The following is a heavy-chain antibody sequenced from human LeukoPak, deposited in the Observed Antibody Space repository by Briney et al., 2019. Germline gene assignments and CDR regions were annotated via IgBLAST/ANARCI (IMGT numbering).Heavy chain of an antibody. Sequence: TGGSLRLSCAASGFTFSNYGMHWVRQAPGKGLEWVAFIRSDGINKYHADSVKGRFTISRDNSKNTLYLQMNSLRAEDTAVYYCAREHSGYDFPGRDYYYMDVWGKGTTVTVSS. V-gene: IGHV3-30*02. CDR3: AREHSGYDFPGRDYYYMDV. CDR2: IRSDGINK. CDR1: GFTFSNYG. J-gene: IGHJ6*03. D-gene: IGHD5-12*01.